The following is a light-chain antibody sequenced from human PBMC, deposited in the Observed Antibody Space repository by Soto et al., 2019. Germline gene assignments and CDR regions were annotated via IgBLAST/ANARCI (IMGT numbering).Light chain of an antibody. J-gene: IGKJ1*01. CDR3: HQYDNSPCT. CDR1: QSVSSNY. CDR2: GAS. Sequence: EIVLTQSPGTLSLSPGERATLSCRASQSVSSNYLARCRQKPGQAPRLLIYGASSRATGLPDRFSGSGSGTDFTLTITRLEPEDIAVYYCHQYDNSPCTFGQGTKVEIK. V-gene: IGKV3-20*01.